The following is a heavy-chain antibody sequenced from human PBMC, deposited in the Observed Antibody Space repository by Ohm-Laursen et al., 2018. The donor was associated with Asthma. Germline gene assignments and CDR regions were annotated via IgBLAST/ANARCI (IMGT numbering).Heavy chain of an antibody. D-gene: IGHD3-9*01. CDR2: ISGSGGST. CDR3: AAQYYDILTGYTLDY. V-gene: IGHV3-23*01. J-gene: IGHJ4*02. CDR1: GFIFSSYA. Sequence: GQTLSLTCAASGFIFSSYAMSWVRQAPGKGLEWVSAISGSGGSTYYADSVKGRFTISRDNSKNTLYLQMNGLRAEDTAVYYCAAQYYDILTGYTLDYWGQGTLVTVSS.